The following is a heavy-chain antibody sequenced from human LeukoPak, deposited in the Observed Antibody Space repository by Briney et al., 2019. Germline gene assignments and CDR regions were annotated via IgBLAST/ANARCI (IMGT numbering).Heavy chain of an antibody. Sequence: GGSLRLSCAASGFTVSSNYMSWLRQAPGKGLEWVSVIYSGGSTYYADSVKGRFTISRDNSKNTLYLQMNSPRAEDTAVYYCARRRGYCSGGSCYGIMSYWGQGTLVTVSS. CDR1: GFTVSSNY. V-gene: IGHV3-66*02. D-gene: IGHD2-15*01. CDR2: IYSGGST. CDR3: ARRRGYCSGGSCYGIMSY. J-gene: IGHJ4*02.